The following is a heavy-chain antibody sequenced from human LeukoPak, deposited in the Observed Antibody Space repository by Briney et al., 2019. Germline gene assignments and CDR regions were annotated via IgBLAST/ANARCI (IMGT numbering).Heavy chain of an antibody. CDR3: ARDEVAGTTSSFDY. CDR1: GYTFNAYY. Sequence: ASVKVSCKTSGYTFNAYYMHWVRQAPGQGLEWMGWINPNSGGSNYAQKFQGRVTMTRDTSISTAYMELSRLRSDDTAVYYCARDEVAGTTSSFDYWGQGTLVTVSS. V-gene: IGHV1-2*02. D-gene: IGHD6-19*01. J-gene: IGHJ4*02. CDR2: INPNSGGS.